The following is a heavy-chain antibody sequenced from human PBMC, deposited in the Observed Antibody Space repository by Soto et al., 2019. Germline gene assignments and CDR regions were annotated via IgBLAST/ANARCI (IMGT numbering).Heavy chain of an antibody. CDR2: MNPNSGNT. Sequence: QVQLVQSGAEVKKPGASVKVSCKASGYTFTSYDINWVRQATGQGREWMGWMNPNSGNTGYAQKFQGRVTMTRNTSRSTAYMEVSSLRSEDTAVYYWARGYGSRWNILAGIAVAGTSCWFDPWGQGTLVTVSS. CDR1: GYTFTSYD. D-gene: IGHD6-19*01. CDR3: ARGYGSRWNILAGIAVAGTSCWFDP. J-gene: IGHJ5*02. V-gene: IGHV1-8*01.